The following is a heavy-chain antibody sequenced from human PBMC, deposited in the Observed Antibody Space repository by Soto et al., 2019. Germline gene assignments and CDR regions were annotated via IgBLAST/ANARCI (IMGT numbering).Heavy chain of an antibody. CDR3: ALRSMAVVPEY. CDR2: LYYGRSA. J-gene: IGHJ4*02. D-gene: IGHD3-22*01. V-gene: IGHV4-59*01. Sequence: QVQLQESGPGLVKPSETLSLTCAVSGDSISSYYCMWIRQPPGKGLESIGYLYYGRSANYNPSLTRRVTASVHTSTPHRPLPLSSMTAADTAVYYCALRSMAVVPEYWGQGTLVTVSS. CDR1: GDSISSYY.